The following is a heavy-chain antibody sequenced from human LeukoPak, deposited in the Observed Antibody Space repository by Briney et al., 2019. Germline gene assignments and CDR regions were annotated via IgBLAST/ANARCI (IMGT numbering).Heavy chain of an antibody. CDR3: AGVEFERGGWFDP. CDR2: IYSGGST. D-gene: IGHD1-1*01. J-gene: IGHJ5*02. V-gene: IGHV3-53*01. Sequence: PGGSLRLSCAASGFTVSSNYMSWVRQAPGKGLEWVSVIYSGGSTYYADSVKGRFTISRDNSKNTVYLQMNGLRAEDTAVYYCAGVEFERGGWFDPWGQGTLVTVSS. CDR1: GFTVSSNY.